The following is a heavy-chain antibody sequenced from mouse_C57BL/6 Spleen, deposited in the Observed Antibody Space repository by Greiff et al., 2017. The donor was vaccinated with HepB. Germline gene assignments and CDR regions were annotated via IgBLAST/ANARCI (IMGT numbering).Heavy chain of an antibody. D-gene: IGHD4-1*01. CDR1: GYTFTSYW. V-gene: IGHV1-50*01. J-gene: IGHJ2*01. CDR2: IDPSDSYT. CDR3: ARRDWEYFDY. Sequence: QVQLQQSGAELVKPGASVKLSCKASGYTFTSYWMQWVKQRPGQGLEWIGEIDPSDSYTNYNQKFKGKATLTVDTSSSTAYMQLSSLTSEDSAVYYCARRDWEYFDYWGQGTTLTVSS.